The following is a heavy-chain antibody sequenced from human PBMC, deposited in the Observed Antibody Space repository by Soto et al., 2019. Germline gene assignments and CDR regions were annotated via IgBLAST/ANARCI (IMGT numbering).Heavy chain of an antibody. Sequence: GGSLRLSCAASGFTFSNAWMNWVRQAPGKGLEWVGRIKSKTDGGTTDYAAPVKGRFTISRDDSKNTLYLQMNSLKTEDTAVYYCTTVGSSGWYNGDLNSIDYWGQGTLVTVSS. J-gene: IGHJ4*02. V-gene: IGHV3-15*07. CDR2: IKSKTDGGTT. CDR1: GFTFSNAW. CDR3: TTVGSSGWYNGDLNSIDY. D-gene: IGHD6-19*01.